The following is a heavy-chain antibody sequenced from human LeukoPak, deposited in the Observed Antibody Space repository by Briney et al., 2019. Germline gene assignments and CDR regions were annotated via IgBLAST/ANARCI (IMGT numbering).Heavy chain of an antibody. V-gene: IGHV3-7*01. D-gene: IGHD5-18*01. CDR1: GFMFSSHW. J-gene: IGHJ4*02. CDR2: IKQGGSEK. Sequence: GGSLRLSCAASGFMFSSHWMNWVRQAPGKGLEWVANIKQGGSEKYYVDSVKGRFSISRDNAKSSLFLQMNSLRADDTAVYYCAMAGYTDGPFDFDYWGQGTLVTVSS. CDR3: AMAGYTDGPFDFDY.